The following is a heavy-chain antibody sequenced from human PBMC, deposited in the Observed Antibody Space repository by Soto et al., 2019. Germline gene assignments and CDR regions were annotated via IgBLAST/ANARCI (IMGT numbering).Heavy chain of an antibody. V-gene: IGHV4-34*01. J-gene: IGHJ4*02. CDR3: ARVLRRVVVVVAATPHFDY. Sequence: SETLSLTCAVYGGSFSGYYWSWIRQPPGKGLEWIGEINHSGSINYNPSLKSRVTISVDTSKNQFSLKLSSVTAADTAVYYCARVLRRVVVVVAATPHFDYWGQGTLVTVSS. CDR2: INHSGSI. CDR1: GGSFSGYY. D-gene: IGHD2-15*01.